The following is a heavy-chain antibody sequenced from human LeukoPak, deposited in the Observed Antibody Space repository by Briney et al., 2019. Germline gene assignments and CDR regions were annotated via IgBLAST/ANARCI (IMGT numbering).Heavy chain of an antibody. V-gene: IGHV3-30-3*01. CDR3: ARESLSSTSFDAFDI. Sequence: PGGSLRLSCAASGFTFSSYAMHWVRQAPGKGLEWVAVISYDGSNKYYADSVKGRFTISRDNSKNTLYLQMNSLRAEDTAVYYCARESLSSTSFDAFDIWGQGTMVTVSS. CDR1: GFTFSSYA. D-gene: IGHD2-2*01. CDR2: ISYDGSNK. J-gene: IGHJ3*02.